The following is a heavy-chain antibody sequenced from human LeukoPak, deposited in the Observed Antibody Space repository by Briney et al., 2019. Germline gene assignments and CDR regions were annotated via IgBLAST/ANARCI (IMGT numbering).Heavy chain of an antibody. CDR3: ARSGRGTYYYFDL. J-gene: IGHJ4*02. Sequence: ASVKVSCKASTYTFTRYGISWVRQAPGQGLEWMGWISGYNGNTNYAQKFLGRGSMTADTATSTAYMELRSLTSDDTAMYYCARSGRGTYYYFDLWGQGTLVTVSS. CDR1: TYTFTRYG. CDR2: ISGYNGNT. V-gene: IGHV1-18*01. D-gene: IGHD5-12*01.